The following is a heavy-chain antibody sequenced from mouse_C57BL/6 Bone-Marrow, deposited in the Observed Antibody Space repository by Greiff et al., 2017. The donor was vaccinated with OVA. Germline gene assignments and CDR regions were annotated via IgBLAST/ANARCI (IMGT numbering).Heavy chain of an antibody. CDR3: ARMGYSEDYYAMDY. J-gene: IGHJ4*01. Sequence: QVQLQQSGAELARPGASVKLSCKASGYTFTSYGISWVKQRTGQGLEWIGEIYPRSGNTYYNEKFKGKATLTADKSSSTAYMELRSLTSEDSAVYFCARMGYSEDYYAMDYWGQGTSVTVSS. V-gene: IGHV1-81*01. CDR2: IYPRSGNT. D-gene: IGHD2-12*01. CDR1: GYTFTSYG.